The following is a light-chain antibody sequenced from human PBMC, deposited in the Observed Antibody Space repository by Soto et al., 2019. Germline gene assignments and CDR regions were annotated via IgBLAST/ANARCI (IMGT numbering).Light chain of an antibody. CDR2: DAS. CDR3: QQYNSYPYT. J-gene: IGKJ2*01. V-gene: IGKV1-5*01. Sequence: DIQMTQSPSTLSASVGDRVTITCRASQSISSWLAWYQQKPGKAPKLLIYDASSLESVVPSRFSGSGSGTEFTLTISSLQPDDFATYCCQQYNSYPYTFGQGTKLEI. CDR1: QSISSW.